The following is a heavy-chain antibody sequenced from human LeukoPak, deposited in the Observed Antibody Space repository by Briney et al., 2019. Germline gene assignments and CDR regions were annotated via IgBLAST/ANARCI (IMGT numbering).Heavy chain of an antibody. D-gene: IGHD6-6*01. CDR3: ARAMAARDYYYYYYMDV. Sequence: SETLSLTCAVYGGSFSGYYWSWIRQPPGKRLEWIGEINHSGSTNYNPSLKSRVTISVDTSKNQFSLRLISVTAADTAVYYCARAMAARDYYYYYYMDVWGKGTTVTVSS. CDR1: GGSFSGYY. CDR2: INHSGST. J-gene: IGHJ6*03. V-gene: IGHV4-34*01.